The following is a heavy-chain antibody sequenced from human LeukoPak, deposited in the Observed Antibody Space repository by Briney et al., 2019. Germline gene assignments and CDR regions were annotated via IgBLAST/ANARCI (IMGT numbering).Heavy chain of an antibody. D-gene: IGHD5-18*01. J-gene: IGHJ4*02. CDR3: AREYTAMAYDY. Sequence: GGSLRLSCVGSGFIFKLFAVGWVRQPPGKGLEWVSSISSTSTYIYYADSVKGRFTISRDNARNSLFLQMNNLRVDDSAVYYCAREYTAMAYDYWGQGNLVTVSS. V-gene: IGHV3-21*01. CDR1: GFIFKLFA. CDR2: ISSTSTYI.